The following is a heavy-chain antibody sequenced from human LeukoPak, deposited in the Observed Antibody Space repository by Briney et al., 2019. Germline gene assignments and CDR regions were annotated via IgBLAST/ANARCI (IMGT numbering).Heavy chain of an antibody. CDR3: ARAMWIQLWSFDY. D-gene: IGHD5-18*01. J-gene: IGHJ4*02. V-gene: IGHV3-30*04. CDR2: ISYDGSNK. Sequence: GGSLRLSCAASGFTFSSYAMHWVRQAPGKGLEWGAVISYDGSNKYYADSVKGRFTISRDNSKNTLYLQMNSLRAEDTAVYYCARAMWIQLWSFDYWGQGTLVTVSS. CDR1: GFTFSSYA.